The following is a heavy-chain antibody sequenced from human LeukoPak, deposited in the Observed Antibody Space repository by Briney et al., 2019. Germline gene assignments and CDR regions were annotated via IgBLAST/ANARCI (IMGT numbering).Heavy chain of an antibody. V-gene: IGHV3-21*01. J-gene: IGHJ4*02. CDR3: ARDGRVTAVVGYDY. D-gene: IGHD6-19*01. CDR1: GFTFSSYS. Sequence: GGSLRLSCAASGFTFSSYSMHWVRQPPGQGLEWVASISSSSNYIYYADSVKGRFTISRDNAKTALYLQMNSLRAEDTAVYYCARDGRVTAVVGYDYWGQGTLVTVSS. CDR2: ISSSSNYI.